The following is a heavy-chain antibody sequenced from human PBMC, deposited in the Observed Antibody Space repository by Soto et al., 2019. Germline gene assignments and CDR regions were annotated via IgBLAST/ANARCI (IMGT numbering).Heavy chain of an antibody. CDR1: GFTFSSYS. D-gene: IGHD2-2*01. Sequence: EVQLVESGGGLVKPGGSLRLSCAASGFTFSSYSMNWVRQAPGKGLEWVSSISSSSSYIYYADSVKGRFTISRDNAKNSLYLQMNSLRAEDTAVYYCARGVVPAAMESYYYYYYMDVWGKGTTVTVSS. J-gene: IGHJ6*03. CDR2: ISSSSSYI. CDR3: ARGVVPAAMESYYYYYYMDV. V-gene: IGHV3-21*01.